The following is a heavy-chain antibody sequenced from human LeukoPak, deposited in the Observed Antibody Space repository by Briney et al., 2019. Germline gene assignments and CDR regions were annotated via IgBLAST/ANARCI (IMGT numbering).Heavy chain of an antibody. CDR3: ARVRYYYDSSGYYYDPYYFDY. CDR1: GYTFTSYY. V-gene: IGHV1-46*01. J-gene: IGHJ4*02. CDR2: INPSGGST. D-gene: IGHD3-22*01. Sequence: ASVKVSCKASGYTFTSYYMHWVRQAPGQGLEGMGIINPSGGSTSYAQKFQGRVTMTRDTSTSTVYMELSSLRSEDTAVYYCARVRYYYDSSGYYYDPYYFDYWGQGTLVTVSS.